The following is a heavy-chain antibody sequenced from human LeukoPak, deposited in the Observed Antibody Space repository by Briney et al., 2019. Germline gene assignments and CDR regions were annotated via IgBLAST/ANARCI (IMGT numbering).Heavy chain of an antibody. CDR2: IYPGDSDT. Sequence: LGESLKISCKGSGYSFTSYWIGWVRPMPGKGLEWMGIIYPGDSDTRYSPSFQGQVTISADKSISTAYLQWSSLKASDTAMYYCARDQPIVGATDGYAFDIWGQGTMVTVSS. V-gene: IGHV5-51*01. D-gene: IGHD1-26*01. CDR1: GYSFTSYW. J-gene: IGHJ3*02. CDR3: ARDQPIVGATDGYAFDI.